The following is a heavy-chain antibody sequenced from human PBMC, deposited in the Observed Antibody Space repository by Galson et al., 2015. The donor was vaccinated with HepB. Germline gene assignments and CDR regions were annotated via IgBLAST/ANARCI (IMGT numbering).Heavy chain of an antibody. D-gene: IGHD6-13*01. CDR3: ARECLSSSIYYFDY. CDR1: GFTFSSYA. CDR2: ISYDGSNK. J-gene: IGHJ4*02. Sequence: SLRLSCAASGFTFSSYAMHWVRQAPGTGLEWVALISYDGSNKYYADSVKGRFTISRDNSKNTLYLQMNSLRAEDTAVYYCARECLSSSIYYFDYWGQGTLVTVSS. V-gene: IGHV3-30-3*01.